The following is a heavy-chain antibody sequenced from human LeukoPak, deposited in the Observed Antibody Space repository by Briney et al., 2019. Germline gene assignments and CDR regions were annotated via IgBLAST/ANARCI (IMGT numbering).Heavy chain of an antibody. D-gene: IGHD2-8*01. CDR2: INNSGST. Sequence: SEXLSLTCAVYGGSFSGYYWSWIRQPPGKGLEWIGEINNSGSTNYNPSLTSRVTISVDKSKNKFSLKLSSVTAADTAVYYCARVMVSRPWYFDLWGRGTLVTVSS. CDR1: GGSFSGYY. CDR3: ARVMVSRPWYFDL. V-gene: IGHV4-34*01. J-gene: IGHJ2*01.